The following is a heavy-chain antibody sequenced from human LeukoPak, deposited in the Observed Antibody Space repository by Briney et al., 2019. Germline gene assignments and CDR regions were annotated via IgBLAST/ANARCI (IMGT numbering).Heavy chain of an antibody. D-gene: IGHD4-17*01. CDR3: AREYLRMTTVTTSRLSAWVF. CDR1: GYTFTSYY. Sequence: ASVKVSCKASGYTFTSYYMHWVRQAPGQGLEWMGIINPSSGSTSYAQKFQGRVTMTRDTSTSTVYMELSSLRSEDTAVYYCAREYLRMTTVTTSRLSAWVFWGQGTLVTVSS. CDR2: INPSSGST. V-gene: IGHV1-46*01. J-gene: IGHJ1*01.